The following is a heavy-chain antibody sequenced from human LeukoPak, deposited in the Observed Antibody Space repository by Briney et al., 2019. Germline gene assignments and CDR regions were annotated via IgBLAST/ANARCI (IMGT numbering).Heavy chain of an antibody. V-gene: IGHV1-69*13. J-gene: IGHJ4*02. Sequence: SVNVSCKASGGTFSSYAISWVRQAPGQGLEWMGGIIPIFGTANYAQKFQGRVTITADESTSTAYMELSSLRSEGTAVYYCATYCGGECYSFDYWSQGTLVSVFS. D-gene: IGHD2-21*01. CDR1: GGTFSSYA. CDR2: IIPIFGTA. CDR3: ATYCGGECYSFDY.